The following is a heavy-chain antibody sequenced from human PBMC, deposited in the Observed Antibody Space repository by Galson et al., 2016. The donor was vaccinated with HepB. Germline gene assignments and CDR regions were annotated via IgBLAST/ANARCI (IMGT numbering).Heavy chain of an antibody. CDR3: ASKRVHEQWLLDC. CDR1: GFTFSSYG. V-gene: IGHV3-33*01. Sequence: SLRLSCAASGFTFSSYGMHWVRQAPGKGLEWVAVIWYDGSNKYYADSVKGRFTISRDNSKNTLYLKMNSLRAEDTAVYYCASKRVHEQWLLDCGGQGTLVTVSA. CDR2: IWYDGSNK. D-gene: IGHD6-19*01. J-gene: IGHJ4*02.